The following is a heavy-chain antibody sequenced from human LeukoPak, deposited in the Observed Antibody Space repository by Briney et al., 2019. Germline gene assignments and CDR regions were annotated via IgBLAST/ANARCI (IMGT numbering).Heavy chain of an antibody. D-gene: IGHD2-21*02. CDR1: GFTFSSYA. Sequence: GGSLRLSCAASGFTFSSYAISWVRQAPGKGLEWVSAISGSGGITHYADSVKGRFTISRDNSKNTLYLQMNSLRAEDTAVYYCATGLAFCGGDCSIPLGHWGQGTLVTVSS. V-gene: IGHV3-23*01. J-gene: IGHJ4*02. CDR3: ATGLAFCGGDCSIPLGH. CDR2: ISGSGGIT.